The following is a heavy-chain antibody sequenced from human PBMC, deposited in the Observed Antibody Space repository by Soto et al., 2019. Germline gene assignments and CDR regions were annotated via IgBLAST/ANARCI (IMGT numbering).Heavy chain of an antibody. Sequence: GGSLRLSCAASGFTFSSYAMHWVRQAPGKGLEWVAVISYDGSNKYYADSVKGRFTISRDNSKNTLYLQMNSLRAEDTAVYYCARGTSERITIFGVVTDPFDYWGQGTLVTVSS. V-gene: IGHV3-30-3*01. CDR3: ARGTSERITIFGVVTDPFDY. D-gene: IGHD3-3*01. J-gene: IGHJ4*02. CDR1: GFTFSSYA. CDR2: ISYDGSNK.